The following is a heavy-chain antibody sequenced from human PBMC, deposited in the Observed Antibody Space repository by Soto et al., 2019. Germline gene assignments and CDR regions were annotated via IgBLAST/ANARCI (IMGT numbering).Heavy chain of an antibody. CDR3: AREGTIRTDAFDI. CDR2: ISADTGNT. Sequence: APVKASCKASGYTFTNYCISWVRQAPGQGLEWMGWISADTGNTNYAQKLQDRVTMTTDTSTTTAYMELRSLTSDDTALYFCAREGTIRTDAFDIWGQGTMVTVSS. CDR1: GYTFTNYC. V-gene: IGHV1-18*01. D-gene: IGHD2-2*02. J-gene: IGHJ3*02.